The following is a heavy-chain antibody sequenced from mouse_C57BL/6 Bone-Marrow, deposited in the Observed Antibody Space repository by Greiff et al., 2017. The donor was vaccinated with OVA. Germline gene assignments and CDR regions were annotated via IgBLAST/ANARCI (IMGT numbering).Heavy chain of an antibody. CDR3: ASDYY. Sequence: VQLPHSGAALVQPGASVTISCTASGYALSRSWMNWVQQMPGKGLEWIGQIYPGAGDTNYNGKFKGEATLTADKSSSTAYMQLSSLTSEDSAVYICASDYYWGQGTTLTVSS. CDR2: IYPGAGDT. V-gene: IGHV1-80*01. D-gene: IGHD2-13*01. J-gene: IGHJ2*01. CDR1: GYALSRSW.